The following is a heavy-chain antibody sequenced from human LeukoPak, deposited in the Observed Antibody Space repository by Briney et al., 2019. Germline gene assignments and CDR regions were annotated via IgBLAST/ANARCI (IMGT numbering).Heavy chain of an antibody. J-gene: IGHJ5*02. CDR3: ARAGDWNDLPA. V-gene: IGHV1-69*04. CDR2: IIPILGIA. D-gene: IGHD1-1*01. CDR1: GGTFSSYA. Sequence: GSSVKVSCKASGGTFSSYAISWVRQAPGQGLEWMGRIIPILGIANYAQKFQGRVTITADKSTSTAYMELSSLRSEDTAVYYCARAGDWNDLPAWGQGTLVTVSS.